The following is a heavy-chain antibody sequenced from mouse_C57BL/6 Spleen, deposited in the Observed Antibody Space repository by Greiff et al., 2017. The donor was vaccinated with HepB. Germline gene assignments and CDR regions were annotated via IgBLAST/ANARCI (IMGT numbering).Heavy chain of an antibody. Sequence: EVMLVESGGGLVKPGGSLKLSCAASGFTFSDYGMHWVRQAPEKGLEWVAYISSGSSTIYYADTVKGRFTISRDNAKNTLFLQMTSLRSEDTAMYYCARRSKVITLRYYFDYWGQGTTLTVSS. CDR3: ARRSKVITLRYYFDY. CDR1: GFTFSDYG. V-gene: IGHV5-17*01. CDR2: ISSGSSTI. D-gene: IGHD1-1*01. J-gene: IGHJ2*01.